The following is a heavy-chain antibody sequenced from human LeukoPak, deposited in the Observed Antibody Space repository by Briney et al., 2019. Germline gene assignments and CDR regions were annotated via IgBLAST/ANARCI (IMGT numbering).Heavy chain of an antibody. CDR1: GFTFSGYY. Sequence: ASVKVSCKASGFTFSGYYIHWVRQAPGRGLEWMGYINPHSGVTSFPQKFQGRVTLSTDTSISAAYMELSSLISDDTAMYYCVREGNEVLTKNFDHWGQGALVTVSS. CDR3: VREGNEVLTKNFDH. J-gene: IGHJ4*02. CDR2: INPHSGVT. V-gene: IGHV1-2*02. D-gene: IGHD4/OR15-4a*01.